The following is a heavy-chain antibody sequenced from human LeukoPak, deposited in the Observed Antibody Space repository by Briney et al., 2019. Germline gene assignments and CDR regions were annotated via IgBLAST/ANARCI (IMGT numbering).Heavy chain of an antibody. V-gene: IGHV3-74*01. J-gene: IGHJ4*02. CDR1: QSTFYSYW. CDR2: VNSDVTST. D-gene: IGHD4-23*01. CDR3: AGGGFSGCYV. Sequence: PGGSLRLSCAASQSTFYSYWMHWVRQVPGKGLAWVSRVNSDVTSTSYADSVKGRFTVSRDNTKNTLYLQMDSLRVDDTAVYYCAGGGFSGCYVWAKGIVVTVSS.